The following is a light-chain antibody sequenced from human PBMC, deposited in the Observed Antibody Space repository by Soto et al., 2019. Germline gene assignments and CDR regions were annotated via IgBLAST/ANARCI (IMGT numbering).Light chain of an antibody. J-gene: IGLJ3*02. CDR2: EVS. V-gene: IGLV2-14*01. Sequence: QSVLTQPASVSGSPGQSITISCIGTSSDVGGYKYVSWYQQHPGKAPQLMIYEVSNRPSGVSNRFSGSKSGNTASLTISGLQAEDEADYYCSSYTSSSTLEVFGGGTKLTVL. CDR3: SSYTSSSTLEV. CDR1: SSDVGGYKY.